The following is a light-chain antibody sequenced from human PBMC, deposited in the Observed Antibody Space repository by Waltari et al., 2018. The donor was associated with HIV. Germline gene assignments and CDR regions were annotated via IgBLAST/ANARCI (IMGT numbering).Light chain of an antibody. CDR1: SSDVGGYNY. V-gene: IGLV2-14*01. CDR3: SSYTSSSTVV. CDR2: EVS. J-gene: IGLJ2*01. Sequence: GQSITISCTGTSSDVGGYNYVSWYQQHPGKAPKLMIYEVSNRPSGVSNRFSGSKSGNTASLTISGLQAEDEADYYCSSYTSSSTVVFGGGTKLTVL.